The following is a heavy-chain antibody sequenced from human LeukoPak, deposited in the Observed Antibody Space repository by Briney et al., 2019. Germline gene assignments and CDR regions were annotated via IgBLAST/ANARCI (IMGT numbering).Heavy chain of an antibody. J-gene: IGHJ4*02. D-gene: IGHD1-26*01. CDR3: ARDAVSGSAGY. V-gene: IGHV3-74*01. CDR1: GFTVSHNY. CDR2: ISTDGTGT. Sequence: GGSLRLSCAASGFTVSHNYMTWVRQAPGKGLVWVSRISTDGTGTGYADSVKGRFTISRDNAKNTLYLQMNSLRAEDTAVYYCARDAVSGSAGYWGQGTLVTVSS.